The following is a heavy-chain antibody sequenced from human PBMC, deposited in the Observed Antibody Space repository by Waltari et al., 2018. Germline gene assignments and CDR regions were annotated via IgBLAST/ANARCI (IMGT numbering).Heavy chain of an antibody. D-gene: IGHD3-10*01. CDR2: IYYSGST. CDR1: GGSISSYY. CDR3: ARGDYGSGSYYLGYYYFDY. J-gene: IGHJ4*02. Sequence: QVQLQESGPGLVKPSETLSLTCTVSGGSISSYYWSWIRQPPGKGLEWIGYIYYSGSTNYNPSLKRRVTISVDTSKNQFSLKLSSVTAADTAVYYCARGDYGSGSYYLGYYYFDYWGQGTLVTVSS. V-gene: IGHV4-59*01.